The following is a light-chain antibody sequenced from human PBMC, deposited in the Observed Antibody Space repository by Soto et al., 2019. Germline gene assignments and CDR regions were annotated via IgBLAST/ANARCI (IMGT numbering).Light chain of an antibody. Sequence: DIQMTQSASTLSASFGDRVTITCRASQTISSWLAWYQQKPGKAPKLLIYKASTLKSGVPSRFSGSGSGTEFTLTISSLQTDDFATYYCQHYNSYSEAFGQGTKVDIK. CDR2: KAS. CDR3: QHYNSYSEA. V-gene: IGKV1-5*03. CDR1: QTISSW. J-gene: IGKJ1*01.